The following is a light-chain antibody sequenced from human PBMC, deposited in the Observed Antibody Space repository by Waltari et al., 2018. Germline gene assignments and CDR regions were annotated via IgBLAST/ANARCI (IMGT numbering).Light chain of an antibody. J-gene: IGKJ2*01. CDR1: QNIDSD. V-gene: IGKV1-39*01. CDR3: QQSYTTPPMYT. Sequence: DIQMTQSPSSLSASVGDRVTITCRASQNIDSDLNWYQQKPGKAPRLLIYAASSLQCGVPSRFSGSGSGTDFTLTVSSLQPEDFAIYYCQQSYTTPPMYTFGQGTKLEIK. CDR2: AAS.